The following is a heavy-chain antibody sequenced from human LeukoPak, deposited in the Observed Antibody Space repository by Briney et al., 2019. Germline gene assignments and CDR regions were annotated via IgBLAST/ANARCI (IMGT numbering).Heavy chain of an antibody. D-gene: IGHD2-2*01. CDR2: INPSDGGT. J-gene: IGHJ4*02. CDR3: ARSDKCTTCSIDY. Sequence: ASVSVSSKASGYTLTGYYLHWVRQAPGQGFEWMGWINPSDGGTNYAPKFQGRVTMTRDTSISTAFMDLSRLTSDDTAVYFCARSDKCTTCSIDYWGQGTLVIVSS. CDR1: GYTLTGYY. V-gene: IGHV1-2*02.